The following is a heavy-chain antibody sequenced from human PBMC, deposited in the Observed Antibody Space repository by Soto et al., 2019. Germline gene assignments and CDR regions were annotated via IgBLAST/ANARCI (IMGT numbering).Heavy chain of an antibody. V-gene: IGHV3-30*18. CDR3: AKILPGYYDSSGSY. Sequence: GGSLRLSCAASGFTFSSYGMHWVRQAPGKGLEWVAVISYDGSNKYYADSVKGRFTISRDNSKNTLYLQMNSLRAEDTAVYYCAKILPGYYDSSGSYWGQGTLVTVSS. J-gene: IGHJ4*02. CDR1: GFTFSSYG. CDR2: ISYDGSNK. D-gene: IGHD3-22*01.